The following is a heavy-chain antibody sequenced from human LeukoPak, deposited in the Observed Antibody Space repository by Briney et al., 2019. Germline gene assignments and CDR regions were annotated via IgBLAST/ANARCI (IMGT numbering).Heavy chain of an antibody. V-gene: IGHV1-69*04. J-gene: IGHJ5*02. D-gene: IGHD3-10*01. CDR2: IIPIIGIA. CDR1: GGAFSSYA. CDR3: AGTRNYYGSWSYRLGGDWFDP. Sequence: ASVKVSFTASGGAFSSYAISWVRQAPGQGLEWMGRIIPIIGIANYAQKFQGRVTITADTSTSTAYMYLRSLRSETTAVYYFAGTRNYYGSWSYRLGGDWFDPGGQGTLDSVS.